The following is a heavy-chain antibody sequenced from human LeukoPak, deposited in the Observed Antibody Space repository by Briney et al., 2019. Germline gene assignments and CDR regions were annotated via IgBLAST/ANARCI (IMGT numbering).Heavy chain of an antibody. CDR2: IYFSGST. Sequence: PSETLSLTCTVSGGSVNSGTYYASWIRQPPGNGLEWIGYIYFSGSTNYNPSLKSRVTISVDTSKNQFSLKLSPVTAADTAVYYCARARNSGSYHYWGQGTLVTVSS. D-gene: IGHD1-26*01. CDR1: GGSVNSGTYY. J-gene: IGHJ4*02. CDR3: ARARNSGSYHY. V-gene: IGHV4-61*01.